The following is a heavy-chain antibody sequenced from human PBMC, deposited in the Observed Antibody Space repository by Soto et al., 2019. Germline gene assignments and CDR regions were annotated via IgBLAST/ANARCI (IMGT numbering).Heavy chain of an antibody. CDR3: AKDGPNDCSGGSCYSGGGAFDI. CDR2: ISYDGSNK. V-gene: IGHV3-30*18. Sequence: GGSLRLSCAASGFTFSSYGMHWVRQAPGKGLEWVAVISYDGSNKYYADSVKGRFTISRDNSKNTLYLQMNSLRAEDTAVYYCAKDGPNDCSGGSCYSGGGAFDIWGQGTMVTVSS. D-gene: IGHD2-15*01. J-gene: IGHJ3*02. CDR1: GFTFSSYG.